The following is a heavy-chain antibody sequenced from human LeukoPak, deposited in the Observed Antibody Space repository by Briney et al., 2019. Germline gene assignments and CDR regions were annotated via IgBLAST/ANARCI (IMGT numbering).Heavy chain of an antibody. Sequence: PSQTLSLTCTVSGGSISSGSYYWSWIRQPAGKGLEWIGRIYTSGSTNYNPSLKSRVTISVDTSKNQFSLKLSSVTAADTAVYYCARVYDCSGGSCYFGYYYYMDVWGKGTTATVSS. V-gene: IGHV4-61*02. J-gene: IGHJ6*03. D-gene: IGHD2-15*01. CDR1: GGSISSGSYY. CDR2: IYTSGST. CDR3: ARVYDCSGGSCYFGYYYYMDV.